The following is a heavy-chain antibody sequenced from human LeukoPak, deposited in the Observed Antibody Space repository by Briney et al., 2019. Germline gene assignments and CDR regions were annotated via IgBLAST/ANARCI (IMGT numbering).Heavy chain of an antibody. CDR2: IYYSGST. J-gene: IGHJ6*03. V-gene: IGHV4-61*05. CDR3: GGATKSYYYYYMDV. D-gene: IGHD1-26*01. CDR1: GASISNSFYY. Sequence: SETLSLTCTVSGASISNSFYYWSWIRQPPGKGLEWIGYIYYSGSTNYNPSLKSRVTISVDTSKNQFSLKLSSVTAADTAVYYCGGATKSYYYYYMDVWGKGTTVTVSS.